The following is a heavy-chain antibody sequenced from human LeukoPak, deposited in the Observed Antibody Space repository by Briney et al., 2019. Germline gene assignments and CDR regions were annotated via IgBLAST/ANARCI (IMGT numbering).Heavy chain of an antibody. CDR1: GGSISSGGYY. CDR3: ARVVRGLANINWFDP. CDR2: IYHSGST. J-gene: IGHJ5*02. Sequence: SETLSLTCTVSGGSISSGGYYWSWIRQPPGKGLEWIGYIYHSGSTYYNPSLKSRVTISVDRSKNQFSLKLSSVTAADTAVYYCARVVRGLANINWFDPWGQGTLVTVSS. V-gene: IGHV4-30-2*01. D-gene: IGHD1-26*01.